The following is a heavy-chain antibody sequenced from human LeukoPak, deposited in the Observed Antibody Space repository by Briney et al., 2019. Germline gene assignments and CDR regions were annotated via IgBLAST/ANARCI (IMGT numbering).Heavy chain of an antibody. CDR2: ISGSGGST. J-gene: IGHJ3*02. Sequence: GDSLRLSCAVSGFTFNTYTMNWVRQAPGKGLEWVSAISGSGGSTYYADSVKGRFTISRDNSKNTLYLQMNSLRAEDTAVYYCAYIIVLGAVAGYHDAFDIWGQGTMVTVSS. V-gene: IGHV3-23*01. CDR1: GFTFNTYT. CDR3: AYIIVLGAVAGYHDAFDI. D-gene: IGHD6-19*01.